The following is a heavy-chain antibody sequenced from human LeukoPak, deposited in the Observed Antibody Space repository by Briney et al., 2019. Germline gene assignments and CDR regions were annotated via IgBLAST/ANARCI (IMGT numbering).Heavy chain of an antibody. D-gene: IGHD1-26*01. CDR2: ISSSGSLI. J-gene: IGHJ4*02. Sequence: GGSLRLSCAASGFTFSNYEMNWVRQAPGRGLEWVSYISSSGSLIYYADSVKGRFTISRDNSKNTLYLQMNSLRAEDTAVYYCARDVFPSGSYDDYWGQGTLVTVSS. V-gene: IGHV3-48*03. CDR1: GFTFSNYE. CDR3: ARDVFPSGSYDDY.